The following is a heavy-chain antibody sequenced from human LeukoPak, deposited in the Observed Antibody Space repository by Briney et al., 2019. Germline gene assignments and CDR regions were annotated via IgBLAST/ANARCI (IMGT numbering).Heavy chain of an antibody. V-gene: IGHV4-39*01. CDR2: INANGNT. CDR1: GVSIGSSSYS. CDR3: ASANFGDYVF. D-gene: IGHD4-17*01. Sequence: SETLSLTCTVSGVSIGSSSYSWGWIRQPPGKGLEWIGRINANGNTHYNPSPKSRVTISVDTSINRFSLRVISVTAADTALYYCASANFGDYVFWGQGTLVTVSS. J-gene: IGHJ4*02.